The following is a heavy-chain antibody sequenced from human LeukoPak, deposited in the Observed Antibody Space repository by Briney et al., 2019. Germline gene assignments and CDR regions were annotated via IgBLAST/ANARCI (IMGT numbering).Heavy chain of an antibody. J-gene: IGHJ4*02. CDR1: GGSISSGGYY. D-gene: IGHD3-22*01. Sequence: SETLSLTCTVSGGSISSGGYYWSWIRQPPGKGLEWIGYIYHSGSTYYNSSLKSRVTISVDRSKNQFSLKLSSVTAADTAVYYCARENGVDGSYYYDSSGYYYWGQGTLVTVSS. V-gene: IGHV4-30-2*01. CDR3: ARENGVDGSYYYDSSGYYY. CDR2: IYHSGST.